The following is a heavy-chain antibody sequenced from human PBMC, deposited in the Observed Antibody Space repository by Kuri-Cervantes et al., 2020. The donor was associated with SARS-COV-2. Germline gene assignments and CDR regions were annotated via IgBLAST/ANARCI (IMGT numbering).Heavy chain of an antibody. Sequence: GGSLRLSCAASGFTFSSHAIHWVRQAPGKGLEWVAVISYDGSNKYYTESVKGRFTISRDNSKNTLYLQMNSLRAEDTAVYYCARDTDNFDYWGQGTLVTVSS. CDR2: ISYDGSNK. CDR1: GFTFSSHA. V-gene: IGHV3-30*03. CDR3: ARDTDNFDY. J-gene: IGHJ4*02.